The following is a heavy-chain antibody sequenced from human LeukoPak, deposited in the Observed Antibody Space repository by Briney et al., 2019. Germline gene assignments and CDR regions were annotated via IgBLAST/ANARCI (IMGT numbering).Heavy chain of an antibody. CDR3: ARDRGYSGWYESLFDY. Sequence: PSQTLSLTCTVSGGSISSGSYYRSWIRQPAGKGLEWIGRIYTSGSTNYNPSLKSRVTISVDTSKNQFSLKLSSVTAADTAVYYCARDRGYSGWYESLFDYWGQGTLVTVSS. D-gene: IGHD6-19*01. CDR1: GGSISSGSYY. CDR2: IYTSGST. V-gene: IGHV4-61*02. J-gene: IGHJ4*02.